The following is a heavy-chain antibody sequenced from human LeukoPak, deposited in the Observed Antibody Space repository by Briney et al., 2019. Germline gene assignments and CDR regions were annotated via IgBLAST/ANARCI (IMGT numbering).Heavy chain of an antibody. CDR1: GYTFTSYD. Sequence: ASVKVSCKASGYTFTSYDINWVRQATGQGLEWMGWMNPNSGNTGYAQKFQGRVTMTRNTSISTAYMELNSLRSEDTAVYYCARGPSYVVTFGGVINWFDPWGQGTLVTVSS. V-gene: IGHV1-8*01. CDR2: MNPNSGNT. J-gene: IGHJ5*02. D-gene: IGHD3-16*01. CDR3: ARGPSYVVTFGGVINWFDP.